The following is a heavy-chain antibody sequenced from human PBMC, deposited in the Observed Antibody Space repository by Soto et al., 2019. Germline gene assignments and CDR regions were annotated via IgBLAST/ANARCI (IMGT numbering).Heavy chain of an antibody. V-gene: IGHV1-2*02. CDR1: GYTFTGYY. D-gene: IGHD3-22*01. CDR2: INPNSGGT. CDR3: ASDNYYDSSGYYYRPYSLFFY. J-gene: IGHJ4*02. Sequence: QVQLVQSGAEVKKPGASVKVSCKASGYTFTGYYMHWVRQAPGQGLEWMGWINPNSGGTNYAQKFQGRVTITADKSTSTAYMELSSLRSEDTAVYYCASDNYYDSSGYYYRPYSLFFYWGQGTLVTVSS.